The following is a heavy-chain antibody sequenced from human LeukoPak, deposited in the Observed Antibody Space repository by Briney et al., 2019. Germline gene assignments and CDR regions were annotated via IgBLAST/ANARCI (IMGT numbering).Heavy chain of an antibody. V-gene: IGHV3-7*03. D-gene: IGHD2-15*01. CDR3: AKDGGSLYYFDY. CDR1: GFALSSHW. CDR2: VNRDGSET. Sequence: GGSLRLSCAASGFALSSHWMTWVRQVPGRGPEWVANVNRDGSETYYLDSVKGRFTISKDNAKNSLHLQMNSLRAEDTAVYYCAKDGGSLYYFDYWGQGTLVTVSS. J-gene: IGHJ4*02.